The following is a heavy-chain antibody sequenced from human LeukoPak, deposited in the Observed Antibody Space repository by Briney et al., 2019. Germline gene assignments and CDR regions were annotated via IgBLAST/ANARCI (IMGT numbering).Heavy chain of an antibody. Sequence: KASETLSLTCAAYGGSFNNYYWTWIRQPPGKGLEWIGEITHSGGTNSNASLKSRVTMSVDTAKNQFSLKLSSVTAADSAVYYCARGGIWVGDLSINYGMDVWGQGTTVTVSS. CDR3: ARGGIWVGDLSINYGMDV. J-gene: IGHJ6*02. CDR2: ITHSGGT. D-gene: IGHD2/OR15-2a*01. CDR1: GGSFNNYY. V-gene: IGHV4-34*01.